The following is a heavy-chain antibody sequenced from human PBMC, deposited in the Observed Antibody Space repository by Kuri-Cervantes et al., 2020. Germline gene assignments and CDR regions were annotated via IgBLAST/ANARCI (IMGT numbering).Heavy chain of an antibody. Sequence: GGSLRVWCAAAGFTFDDYAMHWVRQVPGKGLEWVSGIRWNSGNIDYADSVRGRFTISRDNSKNSLYLQVNSLSAEDTALHYCAKDRGAVAGFAFDIWGQGTMVTVSS. V-gene: IGHV3-9*01. CDR3: AKDRGAVAGFAFDI. D-gene: IGHD6-19*01. CDR2: IRWNSGNI. J-gene: IGHJ3*02. CDR1: GFTFDDYA.